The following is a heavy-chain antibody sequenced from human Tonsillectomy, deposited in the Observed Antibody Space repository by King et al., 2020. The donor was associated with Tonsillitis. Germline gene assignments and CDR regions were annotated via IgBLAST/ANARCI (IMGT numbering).Heavy chain of an antibody. D-gene: IGHD6-13*01. CDR2: ISYDGSNK. J-gene: IGHJ4*02. CDR3: ARAIRIAAAGTRVGFDY. CDR1: GFTFSSYA. Sequence: VQLVESGGGVVQPGRSLRLSCAASGFTFSSYAMHWVRQAPGKGLEWVAVISYDGSNKYYADSVKGRFTISRDNSKNTLYLQMNSLRAEDTAVYYCARAIRIAAAGTRVGFDYWGQGTLVTVSS. V-gene: IGHV3-30-3*01.